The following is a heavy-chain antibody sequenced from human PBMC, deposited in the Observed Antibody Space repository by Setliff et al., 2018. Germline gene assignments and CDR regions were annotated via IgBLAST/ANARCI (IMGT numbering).Heavy chain of an antibody. V-gene: IGHV3-30*01. J-gene: IGHJ4*02. CDR1: GFT. CDR3: AREGGSSGYCGYFDY. D-gene: IGHD3-22*01. Sequence: PGGSLRLSCAAFGFTVHWVRQAPGKGLEWVSAISSDGISKYYAESVKGRFTISRDNSKNTVYLQTDSLTADDTAVYYCAREGGSSGYCGYFDYWGQGTLVTVSS. CDR2: ISSDGISK.